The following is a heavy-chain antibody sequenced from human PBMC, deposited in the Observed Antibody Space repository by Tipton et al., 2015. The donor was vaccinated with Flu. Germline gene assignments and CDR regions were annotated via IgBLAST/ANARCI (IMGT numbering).Heavy chain of an antibody. CDR2: SGST. D-gene: IGHD3/OR15-3a*01. Sequence: LRLSCTVSGDSISRFYWSWIRQPPGKGLEWIGYSGSTNYNPSLKNRVTISLDTSKNQFSLQLKSVTAPDTAVYYCARLKLFALVNHSYYYGLDVWGQGTTVTVS. J-gene: IGHJ6*02. V-gene: IGHV4-59*08. CDR1: GDSISRFY. CDR3: ARLKLFALVNHSYYYGLDV.